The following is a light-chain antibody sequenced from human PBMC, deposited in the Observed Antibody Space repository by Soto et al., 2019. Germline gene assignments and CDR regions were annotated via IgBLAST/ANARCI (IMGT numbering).Light chain of an antibody. J-gene: IGLJ1*01. CDR3: CSFAGSFYV. Sequence: QSALTPPRSVSGSPGQSVTISCTGTSSDVGNYNFVSWFQQHPGKAPKLMIYDVTQRPSGVPDRFSGSKSGNTASLTISGLQAEDEADYYCCSFAGSFYVFGTGTKVTVL. CDR2: DVT. V-gene: IGLV2-11*01. CDR1: SSDVGNYNF.